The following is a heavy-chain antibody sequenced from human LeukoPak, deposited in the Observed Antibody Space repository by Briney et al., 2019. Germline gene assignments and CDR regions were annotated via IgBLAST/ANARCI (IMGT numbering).Heavy chain of an antibody. J-gene: IGHJ3*02. CDR1: GFTFSSYW. V-gene: IGHV3-74*01. CDR2: INSDGSST. CDR3: ASRSGSYWWNDAFDI. D-gene: IGHD1-26*01. Sequence: GGSLRLSCAASGFTFSSYWMHWVRQAPGKGLVWVSRINSDGSSTSYADSVKGRFTISRDNAKNTLYLQMNSLRAEDTAVYYCASRSGSYWWNDAFDIWGQGTMVTVSS.